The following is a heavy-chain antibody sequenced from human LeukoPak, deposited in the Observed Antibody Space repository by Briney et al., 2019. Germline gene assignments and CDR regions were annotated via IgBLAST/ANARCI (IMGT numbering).Heavy chain of an antibody. CDR3: ARASPDAFDI. Sequence: PGGSLRLSCAASGFTFSSYAMSWVRQAPGKGLEWVSAISGSGGSTYYADSVKGRFTVSRDNAKNSLYLQMNSLRAEDTAVYYCARASPDAFDIWGQGTMVTVSS. CDR2: ISGSGGST. D-gene: IGHD6-6*01. J-gene: IGHJ3*02. CDR1: GFTFSSYA. V-gene: IGHV3-23*01.